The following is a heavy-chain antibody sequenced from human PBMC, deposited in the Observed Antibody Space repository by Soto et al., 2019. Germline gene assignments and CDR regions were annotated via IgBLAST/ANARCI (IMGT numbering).Heavy chain of an antibody. D-gene: IGHD2-8*01. CDR2: ISYDGSNK. J-gene: IGHJ6*02. CDR1: GFTFSSYG. CDR3: AKVLHCTNGVCSHGVYYYYYGMDV. V-gene: IGHV3-30*18. Sequence: QVQLVESGGGVGQPGRSLRLSCAASGFTFSSYGMHWVRQAPGKGLEWVAVISYDGSNKYYADSVKGRFTISRDNSKNTLYLQTNSLRAEDTAVYYCAKVLHCTNGVCSHGVYYYYYGMDVWGQGTTVTVSS.